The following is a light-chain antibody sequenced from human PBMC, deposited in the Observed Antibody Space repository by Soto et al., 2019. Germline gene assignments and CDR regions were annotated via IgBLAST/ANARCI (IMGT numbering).Light chain of an antibody. CDR1: SSDVGGYNY. CDR2: DVT. Sequence: QSALTQPASVSGSPGQSLTISCTGTSSDVGGYNYVSWYQQHPGKAPKLMIYDVTNRPSGVSNRFSGSKSGNTASLTISGLQAEDEADYYCSSYTSNYRGLFGGGTKLTVL. CDR3: SSYTSNYRGL. J-gene: IGLJ2*01. V-gene: IGLV2-14*01.